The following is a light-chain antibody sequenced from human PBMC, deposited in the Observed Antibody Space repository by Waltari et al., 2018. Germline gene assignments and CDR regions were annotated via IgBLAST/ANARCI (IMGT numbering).Light chain of an antibody. V-gene: IGKV4-1*01. CDR1: QSLLDRSNNKNY. CDR3: QHYYGNPNT. J-gene: IGKJ2*01. CDR2: WAS. Sequence: DIVMTQSPDSLAVSLGERATINCKCSQSLLDRSNNKNYLTWYQQKPGQPPKLLIYWASTLETGVPDRFSGSGSGTDFTLTISSLQAEDVAAYYCQHYYGNPNTFGQGTKLEIK.